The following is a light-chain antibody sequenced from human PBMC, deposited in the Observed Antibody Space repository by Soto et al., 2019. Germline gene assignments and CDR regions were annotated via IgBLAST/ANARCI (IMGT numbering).Light chain of an antibody. CDR1: QTVGRNY. J-gene: IGKJ1*01. CDR2: AAS. CDR3: QQYGTSPWT. Sequence: EIVLTQSPGTLSLSPGERATLSCRASQTVGRNYLAWYQQKPGQAPRILIFAASSRGSGIPDRFSGSGSGSDFTLTISRLEPEDFAVYYCQQYGTSPWTFGQGTKVEIK. V-gene: IGKV3-20*01.